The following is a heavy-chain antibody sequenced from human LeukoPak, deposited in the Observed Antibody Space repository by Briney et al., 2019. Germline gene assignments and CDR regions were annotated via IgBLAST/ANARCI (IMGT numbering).Heavy chain of an antibody. CDR1: GYTFTGYY. J-gene: IGHJ5*02. CDR3: ARDHEYQLLSGSYDP. Sequence: ASVKVSCKASGYTFTGYYMHWVRQAPGQGLEWMGWINPNSGGTNYAQKFQVRVTMTRDTSISTAYMELSRLRSDDTAVYYCARDHEYQLLSGSYDPWGQRTLITVSS. D-gene: IGHD2-2*01. CDR2: INPNSGGT. V-gene: IGHV1-2*02.